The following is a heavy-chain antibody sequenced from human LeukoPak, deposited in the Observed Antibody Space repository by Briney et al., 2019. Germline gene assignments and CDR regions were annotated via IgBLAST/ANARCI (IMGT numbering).Heavy chain of an antibody. CDR2: ISHTSTYI. CDR1: GFTFNNYS. CDR3: ARENHGSFDY. Sequence: GGSLRLSCAASGFTFNNYSMHWVRQAPGKGLEWVSSISHTSTYIYYADSLKGRFAISRDNAKNSLYLQMNSLRAEDTAVYYCARENHGSFDYWGQGTLVTVSS. D-gene: IGHD3-10*01. V-gene: IGHV3-21*01. J-gene: IGHJ4*02.